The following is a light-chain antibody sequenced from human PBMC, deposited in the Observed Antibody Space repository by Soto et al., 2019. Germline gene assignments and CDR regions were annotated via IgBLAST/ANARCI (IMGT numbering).Light chain of an antibody. CDR2: EVS. V-gene: IGLV2-18*02. CDR3: ISYTSSNTLI. CDR1: SSDVGGYNR. Sequence: QSALTQPPSVSGSPGQSVTISCTGSSSDVGGYNRVSWYQQSPGAAPKLVIYEVSNRPSGVPDRFSGSKSGNTASLSISGLQAEDEADYYCISYTSSNTLIFGGGTKLTVL. J-gene: IGLJ2*01.